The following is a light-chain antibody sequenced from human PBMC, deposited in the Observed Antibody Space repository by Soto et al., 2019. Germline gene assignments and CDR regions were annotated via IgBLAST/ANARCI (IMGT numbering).Light chain of an antibody. CDR2: AVS. CDR3: SSYTSSSTYV. Sequence: QSALTQPASVSGSPGQSITISCTGTSSDVGGYNYVSWYQQHPGKAPKLMIYAVSNRPSGVSNRFSGSKSGNTASLTISGLQAEDEADYYCSSYTSSSTYVFGTGPKVTVL. CDR1: SSDVGGYNY. V-gene: IGLV2-14*01. J-gene: IGLJ1*01.